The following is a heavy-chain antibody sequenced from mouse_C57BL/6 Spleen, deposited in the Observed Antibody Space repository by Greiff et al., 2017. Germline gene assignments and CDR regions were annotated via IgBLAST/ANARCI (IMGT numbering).Heavy chain of an antibody. Sequence: VQLKQSGPELVKPGASVKISCTASGYTFTDYYMHWVKQSPGKSLEWIGDINPNNGGTSYNPKFKGKATLTVETSSSTAYMEIRSLTSEDSAVYYCARGGSRGFAYWGQGTLVTVSA. D-gene: IGHD3-1*01. CDR1: GYTFTDYY. CDR3: ARGGSRGFAY. J-gene: IGHJ3*01. V-gene: IGHV1-26*01. CDR2: INPNNGGT.